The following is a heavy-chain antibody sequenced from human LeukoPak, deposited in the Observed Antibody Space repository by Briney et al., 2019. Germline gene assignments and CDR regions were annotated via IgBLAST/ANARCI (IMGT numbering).Heavy chain of an antibody. CDR1: GFTFDDYG. D-gene: IGHD2-8*01. CDR2: INWNGGST. Sequence: GGSLRLSCAASGFTFDDYGMSWVRHAPGKGLEWVSGINWNGGSTGYADSVKGRFTISRDNAKNSLYLQMNSLRAEDTALYYCTTEFKILYAFHWGQGTLVTVSS. V-gene: IGHV3-20*04. J-gene: IGHJ4*02. CDR3: TTEFKILYAFH.